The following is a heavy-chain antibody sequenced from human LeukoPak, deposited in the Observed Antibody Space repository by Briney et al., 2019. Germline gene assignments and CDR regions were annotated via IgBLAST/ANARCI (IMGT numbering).Heavy chain of an antibody. CDR1: GGSISSSSYY. J-gene: IGHJ4*02. Sequence: SETLSLTCTVSGGSISSSSYYWGWIRQPPGEGLEWIGYIYYSGSTNYNPSLKSRVTISVDTSKNQFSLKLSSVTAADTAVYYCARLYSSSHAFSYWGQGTLVTVSS. CDR2: IYYSGST. D-gene: IGHD6-13*01. V-gene: IGHV4-61*05. CDR3: ARLYSSSHAFSY.